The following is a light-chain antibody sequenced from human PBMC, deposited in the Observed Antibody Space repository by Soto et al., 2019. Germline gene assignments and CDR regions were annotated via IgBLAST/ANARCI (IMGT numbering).Light chain of an antibody. CDR1: QFVSTR. Sequence: EIVVTQSPATLSASPGERVTLTCRASQFVSTRLAWYQQRPGQVPRLLIYDAYTRALGISARFSGSGSGTEFTLTISSLEPEDFAVYFCQHRSNWLWTFGQGTKV. J-gene: IGKJ1*01. CDR3: QHRSNWLWT. CDR2: DAY. V-gene: IGKV3-11*01.